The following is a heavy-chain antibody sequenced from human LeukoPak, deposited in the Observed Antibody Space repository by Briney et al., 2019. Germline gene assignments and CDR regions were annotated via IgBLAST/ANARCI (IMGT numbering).Heavy chain of an antibody. CDR2: IYYSGST. CDR1: GGSISYFY. D-gene: IGHD3-10*01. CDR3: ASENYYGSGSFDY. Sequence: SETLSLTCTISGGSISYFYWSWIRQPAGKGLEWIGYIYYSGSTNYNPSLKSRVTISVDTSKNQFSLKLSSVTAADTAVYYCASENYYGSGSFDYWGQGTLVTVSS. J-gene: IGHJ4*02. V-gene: IGHV4-59*01.